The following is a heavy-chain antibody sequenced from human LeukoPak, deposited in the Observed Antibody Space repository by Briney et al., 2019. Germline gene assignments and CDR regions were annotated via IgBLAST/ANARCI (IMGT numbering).Heavy chain of an antibody. CDR2: IWFAGTNE. J-gene: IGHJ6*02. CDR1: GFSLSGYG. V-gene: IGHV3-33*01. Sequence: PGGCLRLSCEASGFSLSGYGMHWVRQAPGKGLEWVALIWFAGTNEFYADAVKGRFTISRDNSKNIVHLHMNSLRGDDTELYYCAREVVRGCGMDVWGQGTTVTGSS. D-gene: IGHD3-10*02. CDR3: AREVVRGCGMDV.